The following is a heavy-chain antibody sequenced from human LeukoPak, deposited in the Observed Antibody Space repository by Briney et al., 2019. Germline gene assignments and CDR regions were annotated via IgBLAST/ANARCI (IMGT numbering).Heavy chain of an antibody. J-gene: IGHJ6*02. CDR2: IENSGST. CDR1: GGSISSYH. Sequence: PSETLSLTCSVSGGSISSYHWSWIRQPPGKGLEWIGYIENSGSTKYNPSLKSRVSISVDSSKNQVALKVRSVTAADTAIYYCARDSRGHDILMGFEYSYGMDVWGQGTTVTVSS. D-gene: IGHD3-9*01. V-gene: IGHV4-59*01. CDR3: ARDSRGHDILMGFEYSYGMDV.